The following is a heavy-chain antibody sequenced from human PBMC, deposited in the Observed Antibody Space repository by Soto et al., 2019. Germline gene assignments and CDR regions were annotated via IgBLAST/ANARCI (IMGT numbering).Heavy chain of an antibody. V-gene: IGHV3-23*01. CDR2: ITGSGSAT. CDR3: AKSPAAWPLDGMDV. J-gene: IGHJ6*02. CDR1: GFTFSSFA. D-gene: IGHD6-13*01. Sequence: GGSLRLSCAASGFTFSSFAMSWVRQAPGKGLEWVSGITGSGSATYYADSVKGRFTISRDNSKNALYLQMNSLRAEDTAVYYCAKSPAAWPLDGMDVWGQGTTVTVSS.